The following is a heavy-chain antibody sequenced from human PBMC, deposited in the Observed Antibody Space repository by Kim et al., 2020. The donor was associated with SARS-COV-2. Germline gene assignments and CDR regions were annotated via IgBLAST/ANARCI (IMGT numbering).Heavy chain of an antibody. CDR3: ARRTYYYDSSGYYFDY. Sequence: SIQGQVTISADKSISTAYLQWSSLKASDTAMYYCARRTYYYDSSGYYFDYWGQGTLVTVSS. V-gene: IGHV5-51*01. D-gene: IGHD3-22*01. J-gene: IGHJ4*02.